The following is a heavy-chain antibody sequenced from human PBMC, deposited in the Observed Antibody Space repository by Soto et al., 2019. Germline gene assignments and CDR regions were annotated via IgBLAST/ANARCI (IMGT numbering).Heavy chain of an antibody. CDR3: AKALGELSPESYDH. V-gene: IGHV3-30*18. D-gene: IGHD3-16*02. J-gene: IGHJ4*02. CDR1: GFTFSSYG. Sequence: QVQLVESGGGVVQPGRSLRLSCAASGFTFSSYGMHWVRQAPGKGLEWVAIISYDGSNQYYADSVKGRFTISRDNSKNTLDLPMNSLRAEDTAVYYCAKALGELSPESYDHWGQGVLVTVSS. CDR2: ISYDGSNQ.